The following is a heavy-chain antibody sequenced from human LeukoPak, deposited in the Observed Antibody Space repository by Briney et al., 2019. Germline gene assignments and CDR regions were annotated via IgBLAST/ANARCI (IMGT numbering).Heavy chain of an antibody. J-gene: IGHJ4*02. D-gene: IGHD2-2*01. V-gene: IGHV4-61*02. Sequence: SETLSLTCTVSGGSISSGSYYWSWIRQPAGKGLEWIGRIYTSGSTNYNPSLKSRVTISVDTSKNQFSLKLSSVTAADTAVYYCAREAGVVPAAFDYWGQGTLVTVSS. CDR2: IYTSGST. CDR1: GGSISSGSYY. CDR3: AREAGVVPAAFDY.